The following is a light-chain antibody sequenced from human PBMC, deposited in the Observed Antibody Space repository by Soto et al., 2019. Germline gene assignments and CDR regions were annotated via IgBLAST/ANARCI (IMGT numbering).Light chain of an antibody. CDR3: AAWDDSLNGVV. CDR1: SSNIGSNT. Sequence: QSVLTQPPSASGTPGQRVTTSCSGSSSNIGSNTVNWYQQLPGTAPKPLIYSNNQRPSGVPDRFSGSKSGTSASLAISGLQSEDEADYYCAAWDDSLNGVVFGGGTKLTVL. J-gene: IGLJ2*01. CDR2: SNN. V-gene: IGLV1-44*01.